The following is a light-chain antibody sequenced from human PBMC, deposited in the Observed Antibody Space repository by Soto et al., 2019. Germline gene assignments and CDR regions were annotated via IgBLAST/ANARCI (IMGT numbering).Light chain of an antibody. CDR2: GAS. V-gene: IGKV3-20*01. J-gene: IGKJ1*01. CDR1: RSVSSDY. CDR3: QHYAGSSWT. Sequence: EIVLTQSPGTLSLSPGDRATLSCRASRSVSSDYLAWYQQQKPGQAPRLLIYGASSRATGVPDRFSGSVSGTDFTLAISRLEPEDVVVYYCQHYAGSSWTFGQGTKVEVK.